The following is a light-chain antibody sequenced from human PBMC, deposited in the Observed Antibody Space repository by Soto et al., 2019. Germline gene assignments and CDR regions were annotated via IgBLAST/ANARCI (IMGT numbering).Light chain of an antibody. Sequence: QSVLTQSPSASASLGASVKLTCTLSSGHSSYAIAWHQQQPEKGPRYLMKLNSDGSHSKGDGIPDRFSGSSSGAERYLTISRLKYEDEAAYYCQTWGTGIWVFGGGTQLTVL. V-gene: IGLV4-69*01. CDR1: SGHSSYA. J-gene: IGLJ3*02. CDR3: QTWGTGIWV. CDR2: LNSDGSH.